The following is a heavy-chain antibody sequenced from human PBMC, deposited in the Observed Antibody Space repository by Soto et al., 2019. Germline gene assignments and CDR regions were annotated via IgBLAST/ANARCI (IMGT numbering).Heavy chain of an antibody. V-gene: IGHV3-15*01. CDR3: TTEWGYDSSGYYYWFDP. CDR1: GFTFSNAW. J-gene: IGHJ5*02. CDR2: IKNKTDGGTT. Sequence: GGSLRLSCAASGFTFSNAWMSWVRQAPGKGLEWVGRIKNKTDGGTTDYAAPEKGRFTISRDDSKNKLYLQMNSLKTEATAVYYCTTEWGYDSSGYYYWFDPWGQGTLVTVSS. D-gene: IGHD3-22*01.